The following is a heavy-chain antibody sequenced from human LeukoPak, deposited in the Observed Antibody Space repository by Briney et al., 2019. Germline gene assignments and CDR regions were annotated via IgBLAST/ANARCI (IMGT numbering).Heavy chain of an antibody. V-gene: IGHV1-69*13. J-gene: IGHJ3*02. CDR2: IIPIFGTA. CDR1: GGTFSSYA. Sequence: SVKVSCKASGGTFSSYAISWVRQAPGQGLEWMGGIIPIFGTANYAQKFQGRVTITADESTSTAYMELSSLRSEDTAVYYCARRRSWSGYYDAFDIWGQGTMVTVSS. D-gene: IGHD3-3*01. CDR3: ARRRSWSGYYDAFDI.